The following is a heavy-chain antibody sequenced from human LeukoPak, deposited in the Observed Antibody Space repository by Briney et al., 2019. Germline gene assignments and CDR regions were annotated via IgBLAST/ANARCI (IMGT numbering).Heavy chain of an antibody. CDR3: VIRPGDV. CDR1: NYSISSTYY. CDR2: IYHSGTT. Sequence: SETLSLTCSVSNYSISSTYYGGGWIRQAPGKGLEWIVIIYHSGTTYYNPSLKSRVTMSVDTSKNQFSLNLSAVAAADTAVYYCVIRPGDVWGKGTTVTVSA. V-gene: IGHV4-38-2*01. J-gene: IGHJ6*04.